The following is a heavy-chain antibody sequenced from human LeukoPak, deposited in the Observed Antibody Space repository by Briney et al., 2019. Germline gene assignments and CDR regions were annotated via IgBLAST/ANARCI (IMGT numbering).Heavy chain of an antibody. CDR3: AKPHFWSGYSGDY. D-gene: IGHD5-12*01. Sequence: GGSLRLSCAASGFTFSSYALSWVRQAPGKGLEWVSAISGSGGSTYYADSVKGRFTISRDNSKSTLYLQMNSLRAEDTAVYYCAKPHFWSGYSGDYWGQGTLVTVSS. CDR1: GFTFSSYA. CDR2: ISGSGGST. V-gene: IGHV3-23*01. J-gene: IGHJ4*02.